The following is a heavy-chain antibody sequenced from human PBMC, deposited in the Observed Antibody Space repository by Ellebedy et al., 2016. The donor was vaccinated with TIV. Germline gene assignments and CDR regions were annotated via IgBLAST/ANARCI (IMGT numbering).Heavy chain of an antibody. J-gene: IGHJ3*01. CDR1: GYTFTSYY. CDR3: AEKRFAVTTGAGAYDL. D-gene: IGHD4-17*01. Sequence: ASVKVSCKASGYTFTSYYMQWVRQAPGQGLEWMGIINPSGGSTSYAQKFQGRVTMTRDTSTSTVYMELSSLKSEDTAVYFCAEKRFAVTTGAGAYDLWGQGTMVTVSS. V-gene: IGHV1-46*01. CDR2: INPSGGST.